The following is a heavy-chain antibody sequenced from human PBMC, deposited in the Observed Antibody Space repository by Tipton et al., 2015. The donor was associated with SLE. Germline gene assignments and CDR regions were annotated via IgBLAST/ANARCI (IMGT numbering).Heavy chain of an antibody. CDR2: ISRNSGFI. Sequence: SLRLSCAAPGFTFDDHVMYWVRQSPGKGLEWVSGISRNSGFIAYADSVKGRFTTSRDNAKKSLYLQMNSLRAEDTALYYCAKGSGASSFFDYWGQGTLVTVSS. CDR3: AKGSGASSFFDY. CDR1: GFTFDDHV. J-gene: IGHJ4*02. V-gene: IGHV3-9*01. D-gene: IGHD6-19*01.